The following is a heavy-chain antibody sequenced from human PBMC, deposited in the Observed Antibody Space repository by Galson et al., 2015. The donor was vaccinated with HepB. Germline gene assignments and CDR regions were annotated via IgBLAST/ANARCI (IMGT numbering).Heavy chain of an antibody. Sequence: SLRLSCAASGFTFSNYWMHWVRQAPGKGLVWVSRINSDGTYITYADSVKGRFTISRDNAKNTLYLQVSSPRAEDTALYYCARTRGAAAGIFDYWGQGSLVTVSS. J-gene: IGHJ4*02. CDR2: INSDGTYI. D-gene: IGHD6-13*01. CDR1: GFTFSNYW. CDR3: ARTRGAAAGIFDY. V-gene: IGHV3-74*01.